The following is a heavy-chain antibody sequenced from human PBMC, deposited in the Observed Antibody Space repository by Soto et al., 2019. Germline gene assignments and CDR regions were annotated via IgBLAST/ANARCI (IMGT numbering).Heavy chain of an antibody. Sequence: SETLSLTCAVYGGSFSGYYWSWIRQPPGKGLEWIGDINHSGSTNYNPSLKSRVTISVDTSKNQFSLKLSSVTAADTAVYYCARVVAAAGIDPWGQGTLVTVSS. D-gene: IGHD6-13*01. V-gene: IGHV4-34*01. CDR2: INHSGST. CDR3: ARVVAAAGIDP. CDR1: GGSFSGYY. J-gene: IGHJ5*02.